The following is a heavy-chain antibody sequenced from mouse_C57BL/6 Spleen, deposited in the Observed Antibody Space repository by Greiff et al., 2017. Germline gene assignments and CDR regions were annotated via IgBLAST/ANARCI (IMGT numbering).Heavy chain of an antibody. CDR3: ARHPSYYGSPLDYFDY. J-gene: IGHJ2*01. Sequence: EVKLVESGGGLVKPGGSLKLSCAASGFTFSSYTMSWVRQTPEKRLEWVATISGGGGNTYYPDSVQGRFTISRDNAKNTLYLQMSSLRSEDTALYYCARHPSYYGSPLDYFDYWGQGTTLTVAS. D-gene: IGHD1-1*01. V-gene: IGHV5-9*01. CDR2: ISGGGGNT. CDR1: GFTFSSYT.